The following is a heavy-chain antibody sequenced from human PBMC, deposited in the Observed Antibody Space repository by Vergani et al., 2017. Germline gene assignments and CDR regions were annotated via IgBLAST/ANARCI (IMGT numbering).Heavy chain of an antibody. D-gene: IGHD3-10*01. CDR2: MYHSVST. J-gene: IGHJ5*02. CDR1: GGSMSGYY. V-gene: IGHV4-59*01. Sequence: QLQLQESGPGLVKPSETLSLTCSVSGGSMSGYYWSWIRQPPGKELEWIGYMYHSVSTNYNPSLETRVTISGDTSKNQFSLKLNSVTAADTAVYYCGRVADFYGLGSRLLDLWGQGILVTVSS. CDR3: GRVADFYGLGSRLLDL.